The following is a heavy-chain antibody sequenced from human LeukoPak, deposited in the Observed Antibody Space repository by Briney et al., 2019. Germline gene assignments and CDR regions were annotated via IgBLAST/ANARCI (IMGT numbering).Heavy chain of an antibody. CDR1: GYSFTSYW. J-gene: IGHJ4*02. CDR3: ASSYSSGWSYFDY. V-gene: IGHV5-51*01. CDR2: IYPGDSDT. D-gene: IGHD6-19*01. Sequence: GESLKISCKGSGYSFTSYWIGWVRQMPGKGLEWMGIIYPGDSDTRYCPSFQGQVTISADRSISTAYLQWSSLKASDTAMYYCASSYSSGWSYFDYWGQGTLVTVSS.